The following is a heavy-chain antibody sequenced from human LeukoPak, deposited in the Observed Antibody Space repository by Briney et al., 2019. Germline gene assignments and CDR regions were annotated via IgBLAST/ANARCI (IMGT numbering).Heavy chain of an antibody. CDR1: GYGFTDYW. CDR2: IYPGDSDV. CDR3: ARLAREWEVFDS. J-gene: IGHJ4*02. Sequence: GESLKISCKTSGYGFTDYWVTWARQVPGKGLECMGVIYPGDSDVRYSPSFQGQVTISADKSITTAYLQWSSLKTSDSAMYYCARLAREWEVFDSWGQGTLVTVSS. D-gene: IGHD1-26*01. V-gene: IGHV5-51*01.